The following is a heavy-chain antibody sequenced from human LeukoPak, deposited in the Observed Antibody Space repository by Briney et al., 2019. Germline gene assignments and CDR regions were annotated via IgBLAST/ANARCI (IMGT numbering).Heavy chain of an antibody. Sequence: GGSLRLSCVASGLNFDDSAMHWVRQALGKGLEWVSLISADGGSTFSADSVKGRFSISRDNSKNSLYLQMNSLRSEDTAMYYCAKESGKFDYWGQGTLVAVSS. V-gene: IGHV3-43*02. CDR2: ISADGGST. CDR1: GLNFDDSA. J-gene: IGHJ4*02. CDR3: AKESGKFDY.